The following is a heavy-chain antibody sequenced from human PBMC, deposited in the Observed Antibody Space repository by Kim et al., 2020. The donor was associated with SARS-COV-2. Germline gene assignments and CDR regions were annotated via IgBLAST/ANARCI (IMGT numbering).Heavy chain of an antibody. V-gene: IGHV3-11*01. CDR2: ISSSGSTI. CDR3: ARELGGRDSSGYYYEGGVDY. Sequence: GGSLRLSCAASGFTFSDYYMSWIRQAPGKGLEWVSSISSSGSTIYYADSVKGRFTISRDNAKNSLYLQMNSLRAEDTAVYYCARELGGRDSSGYYYEGGVDYWGQGTLVTVSS. J-gene: IGHJ4*02. D-gene: IGHD3-22*01. CDR1: GFTFSDYY.